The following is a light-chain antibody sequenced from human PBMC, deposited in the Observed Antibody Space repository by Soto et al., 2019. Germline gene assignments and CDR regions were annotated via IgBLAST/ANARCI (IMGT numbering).Light chain of an antibody. J-gene: IGKJ3*01. CDR2: GTS. CDR1: QSVASTN. V-gene: IGKV3-15*01. Sequence: EIVMTQSPATLSVSPGERATLSCRASQSVASTNLAWYQQKPGQAPRLLIYGTSYRATGIPARFSGSGSGTEFTLTISSLQSEDLAVYYCQQYNSWPLTFGPGANVHIK. CDR3: QQYNSWPLT.